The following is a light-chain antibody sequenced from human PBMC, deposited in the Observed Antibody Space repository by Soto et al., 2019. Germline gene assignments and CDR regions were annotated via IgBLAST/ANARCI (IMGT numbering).Light chain of an antibody. CDR1: QSASSY. V-gene: IGKV3-11*01. CDR3: KHRSNWPPRSN. CDR2: ETP. J-gene: IGKJ5*01. Sequence: PVARATLSCRAGQSASSYLTWYQLRPGQAPTFLIYETPTTASGIPARFRGSESGTDISLTISSLQCEECAVYYCKHRSNWPPRSNVGQGTRLESK.